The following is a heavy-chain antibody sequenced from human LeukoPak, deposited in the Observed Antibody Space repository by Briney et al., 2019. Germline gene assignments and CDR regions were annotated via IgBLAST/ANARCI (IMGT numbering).Heavy chain of an antibody. V-gene: IGHV3-30*02. CDR1: GFTFSSYG. D-gene: IGHD2-15*01. J-gene: IGHJ6*03. Sequence: GGSLRLSCAASGFTFSSYGMHWVRQAPGKGLEGVAFIRYDGSNKYYADSVKGRFTISRDNSKNTLYLQMNSLRAEDTAVYHCAKDGFTRETVYYYYYMDVWGKGTTVTISS. CDR2: IRYDGSNK. CDR3: AKDGFTRETVYYYYYMDV.